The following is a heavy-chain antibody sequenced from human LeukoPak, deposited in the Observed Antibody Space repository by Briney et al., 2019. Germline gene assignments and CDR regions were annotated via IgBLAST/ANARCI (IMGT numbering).Heavy chain of an antibody. V-gene: IGHV3-48*04. D-gene: IGHD1-26*01. Sequence: GGSLRLSCAASGFTFSSYSMNWVRQAPGKGLEWVSYISSSSSTIYYADSVKGRFTISRDNAKNSLYLQMNSLRAEDTALYYCARDRIVGAAQPLGYWGQGTLVTVSS. J-gene: IGHJ4*02. CDR2: ISSSSSTI. CDR3: ARDRIVGAAQPLGY. CDR1: GFTFSSYS.